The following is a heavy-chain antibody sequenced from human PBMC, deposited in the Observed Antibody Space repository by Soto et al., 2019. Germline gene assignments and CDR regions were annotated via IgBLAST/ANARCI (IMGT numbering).Heavy chain of an antibody. CDR2: INHSGST. Sequence: SETLSLTCAVYGGSFSGYYWSWIRQPPGKGLEWIGEINHSGSTNYNPSLKSRVTISVDTSKNQFSLKLSSVTAADTAVYYCARGSLDIVVVPAAFDYWGQGTLVTVSS. D-gene: IGHD2-2*01. V-gene: IGHV4-34*01. CDR3: ARGSLDIVVVPAAFDY. CDR1: GGSFSGYY. J-gene: IGHJ4*02.